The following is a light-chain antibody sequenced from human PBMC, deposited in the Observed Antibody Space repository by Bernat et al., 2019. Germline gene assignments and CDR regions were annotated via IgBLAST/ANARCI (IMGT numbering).Light chain of an antibody. CDR1: QSVSSNY. CDR3: QHYGSSSYT. J-gene: IGKJ2*01. V-gene: IGKV3-20*01. CDR2: DAS. Sequence: EIVLTQSPGTLSLSPGERATLSCRASQSVSSNYLAWYQQKPGQAPRLLIYDASSRATGIPDRFSGSGSGIDFTLTISRLEPEDFAVYYCQHYGSSSYTFGQGTKLEIK.